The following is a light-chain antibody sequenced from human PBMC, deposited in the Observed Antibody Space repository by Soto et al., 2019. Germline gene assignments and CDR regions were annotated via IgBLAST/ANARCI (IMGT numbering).Light chain of an antibody. J-gene: IGLJ1*01. V-gene: IGLV2-11*01. CDR1: SRVVGGYSY. Sequence: QSALTQPRSVSGSPGHSVTISCTGTSRVVGGYSYVSWYQQHPGRAPKLMISDVSKRPSGVPDRFSGSKFGNTASLTLSGLQAEDEADYYCGSYAGAFTYVFGSGTKLTVL. CDR2: DVS. CDR3: GSYAGAFTYV.